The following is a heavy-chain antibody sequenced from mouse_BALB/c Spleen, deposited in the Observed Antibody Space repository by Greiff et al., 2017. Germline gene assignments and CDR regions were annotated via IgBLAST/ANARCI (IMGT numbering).Heavy chain of an antibody. CDR1: GYSFTGYF. J-gene: IGHJ3*01. D-gene: IGHD1-2*01. CDR3: AREGGTTAPGFAY. CDR2: INPYNGDT. Sequence: VQLQQSGPELVKPGASVKISCKASGYSFTGYFMNWVMQSHGKSLEWIGRINPYNGDTFYNQKFKGKATLTVDKSSSTAHMELRSLASEDSAVYYCAREGGTTAPGFAYWGQGTLVTVSA. V-gene: IGHV1-20*02.